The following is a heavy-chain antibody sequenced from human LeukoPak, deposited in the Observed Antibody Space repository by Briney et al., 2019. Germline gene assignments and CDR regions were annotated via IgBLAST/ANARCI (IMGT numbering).Heavy chain of an antibody. CDR1: GFSFNNYA. Sequence: GGSLRLSCAASGFSFNNYAMSWVRQAPGKGLEWVSAISTAGGSTYYADSVKGRFTVSRDNSKNTLSLQMDSLRVEDTALYYCAKDWTTVVTPKGYYFDSWGQGTLVTVSS. D-gene: IGHD4-23*01. CDR2: ISTAGGST. J-gene: IGHJ4*02. V-gene: IGHV3-23*01. CDR3: AKDWTTVVTPKGYYFDS.